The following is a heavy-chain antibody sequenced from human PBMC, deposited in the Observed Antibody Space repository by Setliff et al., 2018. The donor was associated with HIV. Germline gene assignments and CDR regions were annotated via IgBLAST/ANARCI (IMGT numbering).Heavy chain of an antibody. D-gene: IGHD6-19*01. CDR1: GYSISSGCY. Sequence: SETLSLTCAVSGYSISSGCYWGWIRQPPGKGLEWIGSMYHTGSTYYSPSLNSRFTISVDTSKNQFSLKLNSLTAADTAVYYCARGRTQWPNYNYFDPWGLGTLVTVSS. J-gene: IGHJ5*02. V-gene: IGHV4-38-2*01. CDR2: MYHTGST. CDR3: ARGRTQWPNYNYFDP.